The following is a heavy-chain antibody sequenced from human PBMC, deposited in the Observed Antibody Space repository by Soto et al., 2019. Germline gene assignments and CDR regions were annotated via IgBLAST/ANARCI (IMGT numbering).Heavy chain of an antibody. Sequence: ASVKVSCKASGYTFTSYDINWGRQATGQGLEWMGWMNPNSGNTGYAQKFQGRVTMTRNTSISTAYMELSSLRSEDAAVYYCARLSQEDFWSGYYYYYGMDVWGQGTTVTVSS. V-gene: IGHV1-8*01. CDR2: MNPNSGNT. CDR1: GYTFTSYD. D-gene: IGHD3-3*01. J-gene: IGHJ6*02. CDR3: ARLSQEDFWSGYYYYYGMDV.